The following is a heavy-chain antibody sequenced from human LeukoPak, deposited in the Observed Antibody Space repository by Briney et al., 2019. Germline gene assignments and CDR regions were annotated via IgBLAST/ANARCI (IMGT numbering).Heavy chain of an antibody. J-gene: IGHJ5*02. D-gene: IGHD3-10*01. CDR1: GGSFSGYN. CDR3: ARVSRLEYYYGSGSYYGRPNWFDP. Sequence: PSETLSLTCAVYGGSFSGYNWSWIRQPPGKGLEWIGEINHSGSTNYNPSLKSRVTISVDTSKNQFSLKLSSVTAADTAVYYCARVSRLEYYYGSGSYYGRPNWFDPWGQGTLVTVSS. V-gene: IGHV4-34*01. CDR2: INHSGST.